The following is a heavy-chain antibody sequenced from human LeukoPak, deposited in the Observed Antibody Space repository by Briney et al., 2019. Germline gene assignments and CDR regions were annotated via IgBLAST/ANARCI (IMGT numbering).Heavy chain of an antibody. D-gene: IGHD3-10*01. Sequence: TGGSLRLSCAASGFTFSDFWMTWARQAPGKGLEWVANIKQDGSEKYYVDSVRGRFTTSRDNAKNSLYLQMNSLRAEDTAVYYCARRGWFGELFPANYWGQGTLVTVSS. CDR2: IKQDGSEK. CDR3: ARRGWFGELFPANY. J-gene: IGHJ4*02. CDR1: GFTFSDFW. V-gene: IGHV3-7*01.